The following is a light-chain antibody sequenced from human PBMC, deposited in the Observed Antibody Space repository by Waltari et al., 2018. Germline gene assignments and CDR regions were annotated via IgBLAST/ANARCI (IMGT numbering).Light chain of an antibody. Sequence: DIVMTQSPLSLPVTPGEPASLSCRSSQSLLNSNGYTYFDWYLQKPGQSQQLLIYLGSNRASGVPDRFSGSGSGTDFTLKISRVEAEDVGVYYCMQALHTPYTFGQGTKLEIK. CDR1: QSLLNSNGYTY. J-gene: IGKJ2*01. V-gene: IGKV2-28*01. CDR3: MQALHTPYT. CDR2: LGS.